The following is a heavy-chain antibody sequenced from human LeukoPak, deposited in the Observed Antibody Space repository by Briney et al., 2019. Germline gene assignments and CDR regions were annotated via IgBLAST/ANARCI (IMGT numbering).Heavy chain of an antibody. CDR1: GGSISSSSYY. CDR3: ARHSSSWSPFDY. J-gene: IGHJ4*02. D-gene: IGHD6-13*01. Sequence: SETLSLTCTVSGGSISSSSYYWGWIRQPPGKGLEWIGSIYYSGSTYYNPSLKSRVTISVDTSKNQFSLKLSSVTAADTALYYCARHSSSWSPFDYWGQGTLVTVSS. V-gene: IGHV4-39*01. CDR2: IYYSGST.